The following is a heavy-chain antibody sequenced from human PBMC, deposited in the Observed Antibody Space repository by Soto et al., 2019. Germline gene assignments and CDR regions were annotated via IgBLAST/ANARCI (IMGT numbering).Heavy chain of an antibody. Sequence: SETLSLTCTVSGGSISNYHWSWIRQPAGKGLEWIGRIYPTGSTNCNRSLKSRVTMSLDTSKNQLFLKLSSVTAADTAVYYCARGLRYDYVWGSYRDNWFDPWGQGTLVTVSS. CDR3: ARGLRYDYVWGSYRDNWFDP. CDR1: GGSISNYH. V-gene: IGHV4-4*07. J-gene: IGHJ5*02. D-gene: IGHD3-16*02. CDR2: IYPTGST.